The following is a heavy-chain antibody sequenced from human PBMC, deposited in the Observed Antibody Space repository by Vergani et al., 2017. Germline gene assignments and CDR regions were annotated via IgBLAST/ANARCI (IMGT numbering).Heavy chain of an antibody. CDR2: VYARDSKT. D-gene: IGHD2-2*02. J-gene: IGHJ2*01. CDR3: ARPGGYCSSTSCYTKNHWYFDL. CDR1: GYTFTDYW. V-gene: IGHV5-51*01. Sequence: EVQLVQSGAEVKKPGESLKISCEGSGYTFTDYWVGWVRQKPGKGLEWMGVVYARDSKTRYSLSFEGQVTISADKSINTAYLEWDSLRASDSAMYYCARPGGYCSSTSCYTKNHWYFDLWGRGTLVTVSS.